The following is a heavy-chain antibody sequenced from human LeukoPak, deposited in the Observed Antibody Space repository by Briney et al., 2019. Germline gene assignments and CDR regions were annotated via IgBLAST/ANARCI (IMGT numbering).Heavy chain of an antibody. V-gene: IGHV1-2*02. CDR2: INPNSGGT. CDR1: GYTFTAYY. Sequence: GASIKVSCKASGYTFTAYYMHWVRQAPGQGREWMGWINPNSGGTDYAQKFQGRVTMTRDTSISTAYMEMSGLRSEDTAVYYCTRVKVAGGSEGFGPWGQGTLLSVSS. D-gene: IGHD3-10*01. CDR3: TRVKVAGGSEGFGP. J-gene: IGHJ5*02.